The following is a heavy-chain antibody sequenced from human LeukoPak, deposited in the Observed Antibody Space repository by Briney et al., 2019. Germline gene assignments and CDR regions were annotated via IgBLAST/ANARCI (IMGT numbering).Heavy chain of an antibody. Sequence: SETLSLTCTVSGGSISVYYWSWIRQPPGKGLEWIGYICNSGSTTYNPSLKSRLTISVDTSKNQFSLKLTSVTAADTAVYYCARDRELGYWGQGTLVTVSS. V-gene: IGHV4-59*01. CDR1: GGSISVYY. CDR3: ARDRELGY. J-gene: IGHJ4*02. CDR2: ICNSGST. D-gene: IGHD3-10*01.